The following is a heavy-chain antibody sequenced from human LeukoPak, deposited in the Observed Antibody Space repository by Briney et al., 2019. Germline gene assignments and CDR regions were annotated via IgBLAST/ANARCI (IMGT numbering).Heavy chain of an antibody. J-gene: IGHJ5*01. V-gene: IGHV3-30*18. CDR2: ISFDGSSK. CDR1: GFTFSSYG. D-gene: IGHD6-13*01. Sequence: GRSLTLSCAASGFTFSSYGMHWVRQAPRKGLEWVAVISFDGSSKYCSDSVKGRFTISRDNSKNPLYLQMNRLRAEDTAVYYCAKDPIPGRIAAAGTGWFDYWGQGTLVTVSS. CDR3: AKDPIPGRIAAAGTGWFDY.